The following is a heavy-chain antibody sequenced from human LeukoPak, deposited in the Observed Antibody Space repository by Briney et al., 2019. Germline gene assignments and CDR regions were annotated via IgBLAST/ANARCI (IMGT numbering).Heavy chain of an antibody. CDR1: GFTFSSYA. CDR3: ARGGGDWPLAWFDP. V-gene: IGHV3-30*04. D-gene: IGHD3/OR15-3a*01. CDR2: ISYDGSNK. J-gene: IGHJ5*02. Sequence: GGSLRLSCAASGFTFSSYAMHWVRQAPGKGLEWVAVISYDGSNKYYADSVKGRFTISRDNSKNTLYLQMNSLRAEDTAVYYCARGGGDWPLAWFDPWGQGTLVTVSS.